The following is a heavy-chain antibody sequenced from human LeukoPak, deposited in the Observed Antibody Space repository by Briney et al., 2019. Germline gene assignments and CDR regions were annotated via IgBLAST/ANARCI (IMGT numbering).Heavy chain of an antibody. CDR1: GFIVSSNY. V-gene: IGHV3-53*04. CDR3: ARAGGYSYGFDY. Sequence: GGSLRLSCAASGFIVSSNYMNWVRQAPGKGLEWVSVIDSGGSTYYADSVKGRFTISRHSSQNTLYLQMDSLRVEDTAVYYCARAGGYSYGFDYWGQGSLVTVST. D-gene: IGHD5-18*01. CDR2: IDSGGST. J-gene: IGHJ4*02.